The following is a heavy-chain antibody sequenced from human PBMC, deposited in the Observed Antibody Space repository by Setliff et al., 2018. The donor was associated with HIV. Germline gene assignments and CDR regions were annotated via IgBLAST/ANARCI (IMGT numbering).Heavy chain of an antibody. CDR3: ARGLNYYCSGSYLPLGY. V-gene: IGHV4-34*01. Sequence: PSETLSLTCAVYGGSFNDYYWTWIRQPPGKGLEWIGEIDHSGSTKYHAALKSRVTISIDTSKNQISLKLSSGTAADTAAYYCARGLNYYCSGSYLPLGYWGQGTMVTVSS. CDR1: GGSFNDYY. J-gene: IGHJ4*02. D-gene: IGHD3-10*01. CDR2: IDHSGST.